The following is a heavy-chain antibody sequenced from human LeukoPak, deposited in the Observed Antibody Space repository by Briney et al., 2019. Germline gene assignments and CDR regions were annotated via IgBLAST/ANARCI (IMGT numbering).Heavy chain of an antibody. Sequence: SLSCSGAGSTFTRDDYAMDCDRHGQGKVLEWDSATIRISGNIGHTDSMKGRFTISRDNAKNSLYLQMNSLRAEDTALYYCAKAVSSGWYFLWGDAFDIWGQATMVTVSS. CDR1: TFTRDDYA. J-gene: IGHJ3*02. CDR3: AKAVSSGWYFLWGDAFDI. CDR2: TIRISGNI. V-gene: IGHV3-9*01. D-gene: IGHD6-19*01.